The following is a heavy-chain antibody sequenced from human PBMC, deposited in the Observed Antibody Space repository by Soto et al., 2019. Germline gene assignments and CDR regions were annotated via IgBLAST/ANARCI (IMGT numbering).Heavy chain of an antibody. Sequence: EVQLMESGGGLVQPGGSLRLSCAASGFTFSSYSMNWVRQAPGKGLEWVSYISSSSSTIYYADSVKGRFTISRDNAKNSLYLHMNSLRDEDTAVYYCARQKDSSGYYYYYYGMDVWGQGTTVTVSS. V-gene: IGHV3-48*02. J-gene: IGHJ6*02. CDR1: GFTFSSYS. CDR2: ISSSSSTI. CDR3: ARQKDSSGYYYYYYGMDV. D-gene: IGHD3-22*01.